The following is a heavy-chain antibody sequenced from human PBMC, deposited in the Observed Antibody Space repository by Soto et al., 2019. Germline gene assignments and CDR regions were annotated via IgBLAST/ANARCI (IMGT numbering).Heavy chain of an antibody. CDR2: IYYSGST. J-gene: IGHJ4*02. D-gene: IGHD3-3*01. Sequence: SETLSLTCTVSGGSISSSSYYWGWIRQPPGKGLEWIGSIYYSGSTYYNPSLKSRVTISVDTSKNQFSLKLSSVTAADTAVYYCARHYNYYDFWSGFFDYWGQGTLPPVSS. V-gene: IGHV4-39*01. CDR1: GGSISSSSYY. CDR3: ARHYNYYDFWSGFFDY.